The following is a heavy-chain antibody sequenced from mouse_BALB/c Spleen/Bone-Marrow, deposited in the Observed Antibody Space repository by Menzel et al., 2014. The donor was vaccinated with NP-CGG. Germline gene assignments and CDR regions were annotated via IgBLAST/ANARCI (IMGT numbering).Heavy chain of an antibody. CDR1: GFTFSSFG. CDR3: ARLDVGGY. J-gene: IGHJ2*01. CDR2: ISDGSSTI. Sequence: EVKLVESGGGLVQPGGSRKLSCAASGFTFSSFGMHWVRQAPEKGLGWVAYISDGSSTIYYADTVKGRFTIFRDNPKNTLFLQMTSLRSEDPAMYYCARLDVGGYWGQGTTLTVSS. V-gene: IGHV5-17*02.